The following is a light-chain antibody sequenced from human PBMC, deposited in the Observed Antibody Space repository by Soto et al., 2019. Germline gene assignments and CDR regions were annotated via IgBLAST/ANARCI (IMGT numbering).Light chain of an antibody. Sequence: QSALTQPPSASGSPGQSVTISCTGTSSDVGGYNYVSWYQQHPGKAPKVMIYDVNKRPSGVPDRFSGSKSGNTASLTVSGLQAEDEGDYYCSSHAGGQNVVFGGGTKAHRP. J-gene: IGLJ2*01. CDR2: DVN. CDR1: SSDVGGYNY. V-gene: IGLV2-8*01. CDR3: SSHAGGQNVV.